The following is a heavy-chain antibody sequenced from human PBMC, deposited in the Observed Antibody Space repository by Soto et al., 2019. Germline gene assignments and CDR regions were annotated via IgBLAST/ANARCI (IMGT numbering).Heavy chain of an antibody. D-gene: IGHD6-19*01. CDR1: GFTFSTYS. Sequence: EVQLVESGGDLVQPGGSLRLSCAASGFTFSTYSMNWVRQAPGKGLEWVSSISSSSTIYYADSVKGRFTISRDNVQKSLYLQMHSLRAEDTAVYYCARERGSGWTFDYWGQGTLVTVSS. V-gene: IGHV3-48*01. J-gene: IGHJ4*02. CDR3: ARERGSGWTFDY. CDR2: ISSSSTI.